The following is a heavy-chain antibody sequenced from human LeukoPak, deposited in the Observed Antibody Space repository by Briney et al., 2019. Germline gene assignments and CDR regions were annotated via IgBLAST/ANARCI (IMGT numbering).Heavy chain of an antibody. V-gene: IGHV3-66*02. CDR1: GFTISSNY. D-gene: IGHD6-19*01. CDR2: IYTGGST. Sequence: GGSLRLSCAASGFTISSNYMSWVRQAAGKGLEWVSVIYTGGSTNYTASVKGRFTISRDNSKNTLYLQMNSLRAEDTAVYHCARGGGSSGWYVNWFDPWGQGTLVTVSS. CDR3: ARGGGSSGWYVNWFDP. J-gene: IGHJ5*02.